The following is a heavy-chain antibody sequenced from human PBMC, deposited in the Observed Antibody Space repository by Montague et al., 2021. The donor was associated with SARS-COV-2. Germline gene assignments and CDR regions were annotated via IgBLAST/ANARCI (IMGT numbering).Heavy chain of an antibody. CDR1: GDSVSSNSAA. D-gene: IGHD6-13*01. CDR2: TYYRSKWYN. Sequence: CAISGDSVSSNSAAWNWIRQSPSRGLEWLGRTYYRSKWYNDYAVSVKSRITINPDTSKNQFSLQLNCVTPEDTAVYYCASGRMVPYSSSWTTLYYYYGMDVWGQGTTVTVSS. V-gene: IGHV6-1*01. CDR3: ASGRMVPYSSSWTTLYYYYGMDV. J-gene: IGHJ6*02.